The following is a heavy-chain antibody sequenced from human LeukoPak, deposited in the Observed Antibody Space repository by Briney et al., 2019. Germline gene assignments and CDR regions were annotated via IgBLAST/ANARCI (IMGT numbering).Heavy chain of an antibody. CDR3: AKDGLSGYNFDF. Sequence: GGSLRLSCAASGFTFSSCAMAWVRQAPGKGLEWVSTVSNSGANRYHADSVKGRFTISRDNSQNTLFLQMNSLRGEDMAVYYCAKDGLSGYNFDFWGRGTLVSVSS. J-gene: IGHJ5*01. D-gene: IGHD5-24*01. CDR2: VSNSGANR. CDR1: GFTFSSCA. V-gene: IGHV3-23*01.